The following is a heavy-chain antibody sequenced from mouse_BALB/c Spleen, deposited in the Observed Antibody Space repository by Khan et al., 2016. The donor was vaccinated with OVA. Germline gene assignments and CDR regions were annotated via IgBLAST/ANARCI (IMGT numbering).Heavy chain of an antibody. Sequence: QVRLQQSGAELAKPGASVKMSCKASGYTFVNYWILWVKQRPGQGLEWIGYINPSIGYTENNQNFKDKATLTADNSSSTAYMQLSRLTSEDSAVDYCARRGLRWDFDYGGQGTTRTVSS. CDR1: GYTFVNYW. CDR3: ARRGLRWDFDY. CDR2: INPSIGYT. V-gene: IGHV1-7*01. J-gene: IGHJ2*01. D-gene: IGHD1-1*01.